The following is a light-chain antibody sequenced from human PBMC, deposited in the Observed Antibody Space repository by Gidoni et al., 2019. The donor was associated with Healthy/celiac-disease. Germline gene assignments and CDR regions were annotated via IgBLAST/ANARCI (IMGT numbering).Light chain of an antibody. CDR2: EVS. CDR1: SSDVGSYNR. CDR3: SSYTSSSTLV. Sequence: QSALPQPPSVSGFPGQSVTISCTGTSSDVGSYNRVPWYQQPPGTAPKLMIYEVSNRPSGVPVRFSGSKSGNTASLTISGLQAEDEADYYCSSYTSSSTLVFGGGTKLTVL. V-gene: IGLV2-18*02. J-gene: IGLJ2*01.